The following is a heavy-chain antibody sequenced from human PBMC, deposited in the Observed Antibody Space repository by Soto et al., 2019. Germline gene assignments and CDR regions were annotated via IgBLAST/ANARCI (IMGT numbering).Heavy chain of an antibody. D-gene: IGHD3-10*01. V-gene: IGHV5-51*01. CDR1: GYSFTSYW. J-gene: IGHJ4*02. Sequence: GESLKISCKGSGYSFTSYWIGWVRQMPGKGLEWMGIIYPGDSDTRYSTSFQGQVTISADKSISTASRRWGSLKAWDPAMYSCARQNSGDFAYWGRGTLVPVSS. CDR2: IYPGDSDT. CDR3: ARQNSGDFAY.